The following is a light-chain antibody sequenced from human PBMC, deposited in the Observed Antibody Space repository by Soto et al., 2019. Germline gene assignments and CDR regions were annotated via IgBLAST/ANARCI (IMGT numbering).Light chain of an antibody. CDR1: QTVTSSY. CDR2: GAS. CDR3: QQYVTSPTT. Sequence: EIVLTQSPGTLSLSPGERATLSCRASQTVTSSYLAWYQQKPGQAPRLLIYGASSRATGIPDRFSGSGSGTDSTLTISRLEPEDFAVYYCQQYVTSPTTFGQGTKVEIK. V-gene: IGKV3-20*01. J-gene: IGKJ1*01.